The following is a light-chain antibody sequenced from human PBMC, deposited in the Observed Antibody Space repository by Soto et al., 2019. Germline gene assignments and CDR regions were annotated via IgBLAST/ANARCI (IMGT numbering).Light chain of an antibody. CDR3: SSYATTGTLVV. CDR1: SSDVGGYKY. V-gene: IGLV2-14*01. CDR2: DVS. J-gene: IGLJ2*01. Sequence: QSALTQPASVSGSPGQSITISCTGTSSDVGGYKYVSWYQQHPGKAPKLLIYDVSSRPSGVSNRFSGSKSGNTTSLTISGLQAEDEADYYCSSYATTGTLVVFGGGTKVTVL.